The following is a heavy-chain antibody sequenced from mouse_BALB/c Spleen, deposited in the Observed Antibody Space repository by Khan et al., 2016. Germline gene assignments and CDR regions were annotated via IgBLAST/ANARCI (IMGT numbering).Heavy chain of an antibody. CDR1: GYTFTNYG. Sequence: QIQLVQSGPELKKPGETVKISCKASGYTFTNYGMNWVKQAPGKGLKWMGWINTNTGEPTYAEEFKGRFAFSLETSASTAYLQINNLKNEDTATYFCASYEYGMGFAYWGQGTLVTVSA. CDR2: INTNTGEP. V-gene: IGHV9-3*02. CDR3: ASYEYGMGFAY. D-gene: IGHD2-4*01. J-gene: IGHJ3*01.